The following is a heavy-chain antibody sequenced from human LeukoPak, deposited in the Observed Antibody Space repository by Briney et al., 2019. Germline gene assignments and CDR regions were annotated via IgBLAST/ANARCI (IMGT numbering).Heavy chain of an antibody. J-gene: IGHJ4*02. D-gene: IGHD6-19*01. Sequence: SVKVSCKASGGTFSSYAISWVRQAPGQGLEWMGGIIPIFGTANYAQKFQGRVTITADESTSTAYMELSSLRSEDTAVYYCAREASSSGWFDYWGQGTLVTVSS. V-gene: IGHV1-69*13. CDR3: AREASSSGWFDY. CDR2: IIPIFGTA. CDR1: GGTFSSYA.